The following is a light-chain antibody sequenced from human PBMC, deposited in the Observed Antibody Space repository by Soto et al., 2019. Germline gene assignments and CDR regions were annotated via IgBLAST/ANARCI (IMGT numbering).Light chain of an antibody. J-gene: IGLJ1*01. CDR3: SSYTTSSTPCV. Sequence: QSVLTQPASVSGSPGQSITISCTGTSSDVGAYNYVSWYQQHPGNAPKLMIYDVSNRPSGVSNRFSGSKSGNTASLTISGLQAEDEADYYCSSYTTSSTPCVFGTGTKV. V-gene: IGLV2-14*01. CDR1: SSDVGAYNY. CDR2: DVS.